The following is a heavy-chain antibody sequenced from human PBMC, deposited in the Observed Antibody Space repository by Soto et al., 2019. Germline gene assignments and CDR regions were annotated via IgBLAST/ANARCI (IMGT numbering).Heavy chain of an antibody. CDR2: INHSGST. V-gene: IGHV4-34*01. J-gene: IGHJ4*02. D-gene: IGHD3-16*01. Sequence: SETLSLTCAVYGGSFSGYYWSWIRQPPGKGLEWIGEINHSGSTNYNPSLKSRVTISVDTSKNQFSLKLSSVTAADTAVYYCAQFKIRGQYYFDYWGQGTLVTVSS. CDR1: GGSFSGYY. CDR3: AQFKIRGQYYFDY.